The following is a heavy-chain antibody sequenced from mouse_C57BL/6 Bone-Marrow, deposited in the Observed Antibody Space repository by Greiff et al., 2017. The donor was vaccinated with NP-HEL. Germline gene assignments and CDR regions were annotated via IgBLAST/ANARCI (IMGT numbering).Heavy chain of an antibody. D-gene: IGHD2-4*01. Sequence: EVQLQQSGAELVRPGASVKLSCTASGFNIKDDYMHWVKQRPEQGLEWIGWIDPENGDTEYASKFQGKATITAETSSNTAYLQLSSLTSEDTAVYYCTRGIYYDYDLMDYWGQGTSVTVSS. CDR3: TRGIYYDYDLMDY. V-gene: IGHV14-4*01. J-gene: IGHJ4*01. CDR2: IDPENGDT. CDR1: GFNIKDDY.